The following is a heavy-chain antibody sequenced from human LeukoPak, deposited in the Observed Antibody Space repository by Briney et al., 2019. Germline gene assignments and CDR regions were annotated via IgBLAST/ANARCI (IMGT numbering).Heavy chain of an antibody. J-gene: IGHJ4*02. V-gene: IGHV4-30-2*01. Sequence: SQTLSLTCTVSGGSISSGSYYWSWIRQPPGKGLEWIGYIYHSGSTYYNPSLKSRVTISVDRSKNQFSLKLSSVTAADTAVYYCARAPHGDYVFNYWGQGTLVTVSS. D-gene: IGHD4-17*01. CDR1: GGSISSGSYY. CDR3: ARAPHGDYVFNY. CDR2: IYHSGST.